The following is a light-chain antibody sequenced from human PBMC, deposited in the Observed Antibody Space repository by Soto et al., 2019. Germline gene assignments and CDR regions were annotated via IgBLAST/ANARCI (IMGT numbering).Light chain of an antibody. Sequence: DIPMTQTPSTLSASVGDRVTITCRASQRASPWLDWYQQKPGKAPKLLIFDASTLESGVPSRFSGSRSGPEFSLNIRSLQPDDFATYYCQHSNRDPYPVGEGPKLDIK. CDR2: DAS. V-gene: IGKV1-5*01. CDR1: QRASPW. CDR3: QHSNRDPYP. J-gene: IGKJ2*01.